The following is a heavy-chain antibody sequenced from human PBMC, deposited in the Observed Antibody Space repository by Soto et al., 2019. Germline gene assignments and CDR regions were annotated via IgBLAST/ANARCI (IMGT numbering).Heavy chain of an antibody. Sequence: ASVKVSCKASGYTFTSYYMHWVRQAPGQALEWMGIINPSGGSTSYAQKFQGRVTMTRDTSTSTVYMELSSLRSEDTAVYYCAREDIVVVVAAREYYFDYWGQGTLVTVSS. CDR1: GYTFTSYY. CDR2: INPSGGST. V-gene: IGHV1-46*03. CDR3: AREDIVVVVAAREYYFDY. D-gene: IGHD2-15*01. J-gene: IGHJ4*02.